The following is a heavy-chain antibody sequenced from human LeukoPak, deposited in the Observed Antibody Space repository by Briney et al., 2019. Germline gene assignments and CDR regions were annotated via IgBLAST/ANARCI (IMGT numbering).Heavy chain of an antibody. CDR3: ARDRYGTSMAGSDY. V-gene: IGHV3-21*01. CDR1: GFTFSTYS. J-gene: IGHJ4*02. CDR2: ISGSSGYI. D-gene: IGHD5-18*01. Sequence: GGSPRLSCAASGFTFSTYSMNWVRQAPGKGLEWVSSISGSSGYIYYADSVKGRFTISRDNAKNSLFLQMNSLRAEDTAVYYCARDRYGTSMAGSDYWGQGTQVTVSS.